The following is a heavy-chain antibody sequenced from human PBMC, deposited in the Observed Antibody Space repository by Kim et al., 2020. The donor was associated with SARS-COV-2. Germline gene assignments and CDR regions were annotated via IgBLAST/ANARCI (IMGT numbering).Heavy chain of an antibody. V-gene: IGHV3-49*02. J-gene: IGHJ4*02. Sequence: YAASVTGRFTISRDDSKSIAYLQMNSLKTEDTAVYFCTRNRGYSYGYSDYCGQGTLVTVSS. CDR3: TRNRGYSYGYSDY. D-gene: IGHD5-18*01.